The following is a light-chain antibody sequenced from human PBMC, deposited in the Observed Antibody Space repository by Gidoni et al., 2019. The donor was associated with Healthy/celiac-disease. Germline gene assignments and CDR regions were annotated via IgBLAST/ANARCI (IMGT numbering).Light chain of an antibody. V-gene: IGKV2-29*02. J-gene: IGKJ4*01. CDR1: QSLLHSDGKTY. CDR2: AAS. CDR3: IQGIHLPLT. Sequence: DIVMTQTPLPLSVTPGQPASISCNSSQSLLHSDGKTYLYWYLQKPGHSPQLLIYAASSRFSGVPDSFSGSGSGTDFTLNIIRVEAEDVGFYYCIQGIHLPLTFGGGTKVEIK.